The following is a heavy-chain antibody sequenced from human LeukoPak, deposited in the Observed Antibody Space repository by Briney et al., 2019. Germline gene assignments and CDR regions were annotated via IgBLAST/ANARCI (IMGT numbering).Heavy chain of an antibody. CDR3: ANGYDLTSHPPGY. CDR1: GFTFSSYA. Sequence: AGGSLRLSCAASGFTFSSYAMSWVRQAPGKGLEWVSAISGSGGSTYYADSVEGRFTISRDNSKNTLYLQMNSLRAEDTAVYYCANGYDLTSHPPGYWGQGTLVTVSS. CDR2: ISGSGGST. V-gene: IGHV3-23*01. D-gene: IGHD5-12*01. J-gene: IGHJ4*02.